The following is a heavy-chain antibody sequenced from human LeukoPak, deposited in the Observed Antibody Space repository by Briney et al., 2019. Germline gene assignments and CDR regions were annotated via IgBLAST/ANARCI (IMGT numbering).Heavy chain of an antibody. D-gene: IGHD6-19*01. V-gene: IGHV3-23*01. J-gene: IGHJ4*02. CDR2: ISGSGGST. CDR1: GFSFSTYS. CDR3: AKAGPQWLAHFDY. Sequence: GGSLRLSCVASGFSFSTYSMNWVRQAPGKGLEWVSAISGSGGSTYYADSVKGRFTISRDNSKNTLYLQMNSLRAEDTAVYYCAKAGPQWLAHFDYWGQGTLVTVSS.